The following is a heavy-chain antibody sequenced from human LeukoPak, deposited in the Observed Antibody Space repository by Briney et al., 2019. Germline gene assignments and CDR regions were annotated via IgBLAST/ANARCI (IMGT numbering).Heavy chain of an antibody. CDR3: ARGAFGLWFAPRTAAFDI. Sequence: GASVKVSCKASGYTFTSYDINWVRQATGQGLEWMGWMNPNSGNTGYAQKFQGRVTMTRNTSISTAYMELSSLRSEDTAVYYCARGAFGLWFAPRTAAFDIWGQGTMVTVSS. D-gene: IGHD3-10*01. V-gene: IGHV1-8*01. CDR2: MNPNSGNT. CDR1: GYTFTSYD. J-gene: IGHJ3*02.